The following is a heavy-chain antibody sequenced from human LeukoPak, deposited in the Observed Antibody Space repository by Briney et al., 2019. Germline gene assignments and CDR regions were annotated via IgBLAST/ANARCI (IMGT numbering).Heavy chain of an antibody. J-gene: IGHJ4*02. Sequence: ASVKVSCTASGYTFTSYGISWVRQAPGQGLAWMGWISAYNGNTNYAQKLQGRVTMTTDTSTSTAYMEPRSLTSDATAVYYCAPVRSTIDSDYWGQGTLVPVSS. CDR3: APVRSTIDSDY. CDR1: GYTFTSYG. D-gene: IGHD3-9*01. CDR2: ISAYNGNT. V-gene: IGHV1-18*01.